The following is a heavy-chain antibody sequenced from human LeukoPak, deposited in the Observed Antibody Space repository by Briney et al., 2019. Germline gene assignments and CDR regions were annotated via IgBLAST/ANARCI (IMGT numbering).Heavy chain of an antibody. CDR3: ARVNGYCSSISCFLDY. V-gene: IGHV1-69*06. CDR1: GGTFSSHV. D-gene: IGHD2-2*01. Sequence: ASVKVSCKTSGGTFSSHVISWVRQAPGQGLEWMGGIIPIFGTANYAQKFQGRVTITADKFTNKVYIELSSLRSDETAIYFCARVNGYCSSISCFLDYWGQGTLVTVSS. J-gene: IGHJ4*02. CDR2: IIPIFGTA.